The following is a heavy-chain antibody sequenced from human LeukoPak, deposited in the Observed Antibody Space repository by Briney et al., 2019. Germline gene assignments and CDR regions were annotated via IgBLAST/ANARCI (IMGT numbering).Heavy chain of an antibody. CDR3: ARAQVYDFWSGYYRTSYYYYGMDV. D-gene: IGHD3-3*01. Sequence: ASVKVSCKASGYTFTSYAMHWVRQAPGQRLEWVGWINAGNGNTKYSQKFQGRVTITRDTSASTAYMELSSLRSEDTAVYYCARAQVYDFWSGYYRTSYYYYGMDVWGQGTTVTVSS. J-gene: IGHJ6*02. CDR2: INAGNGNT. CDR1: GYTFTSYA. V-gene: IGHV1-3*01.